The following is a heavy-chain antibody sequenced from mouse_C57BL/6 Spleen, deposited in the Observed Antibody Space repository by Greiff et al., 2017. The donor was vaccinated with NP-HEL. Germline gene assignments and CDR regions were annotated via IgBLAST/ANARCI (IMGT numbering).Heavy chain of an antibody. CDR2: FYPGSGSI. Sequence: VKLVESGAELVKPGASVKLSCKASGYTFTEYTIHWVKQRSGQGLEWIGWFYPGSGSIKYNEKFKDKATLTADKSSSTAYMELSSLTSEDSAVYFCARHEESLGPDGYFDVWGTGTTVTVSS. V-gene: IGHV1-62-2*01. J-gene: IGHJ1*03. CDR1: GYTFTEYT. CDR3: ARHEESLGPDGYFDV. D-gene: IGHD4-1*01.